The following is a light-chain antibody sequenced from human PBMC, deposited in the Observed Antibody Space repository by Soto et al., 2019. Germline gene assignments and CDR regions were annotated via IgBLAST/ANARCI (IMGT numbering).Light chain of an antibody. V-gene: IGKV3-20*01. J-gene: IGKJ2*01. CDR1: QGVTSSY. CDR3: QQYGSAPYT. Sequence: EIVLTQSPGTLSLSPGARATLSCRASQGVTSSYLAWYQQKPGQAPRLLIYGASSRATGIPDRFRGSGSGTDFTLTISRLEPEDFAVFYCQQYGSAPYTVGQGTKLEIK. CDR2: GAS.